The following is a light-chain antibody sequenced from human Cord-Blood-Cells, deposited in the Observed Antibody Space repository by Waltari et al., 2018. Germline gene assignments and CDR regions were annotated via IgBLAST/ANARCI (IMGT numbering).Light chain of an antibody. CDR3: NSRDSSGNHWV. V-gene: IGLV3-19*01. J-gene: IGLJ3*02. CDR1: SLRSYY. CDR2: GKN. Sequence: SSELTQDPAVSVALGQTVRITCQGASLRSYYASWYQQKAGQAPVLVIYGKNNRPSGIPGRFSGSSSGNTASLTITGAQAEDEADYYCNSRDSSGNHWVFGGGTKLTVL.